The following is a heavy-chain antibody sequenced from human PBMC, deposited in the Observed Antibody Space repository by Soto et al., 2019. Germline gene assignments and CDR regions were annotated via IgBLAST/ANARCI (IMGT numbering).Heavy chain of an antibody. V-gene: IGHV2-5*01. Sequence: QITLKESGPTLVKPTQTLTLTCTFSEFSLSTSAVGVGWIRQPPGEALEWLALIYWNDDKRYSPSLKSRLSITEDTSKNQVVLTLTSMDPVDTATYFCAHTNAGYYYLLGAFDVWGQGTMVTVSS. J-gene: IGHJ3*01. CDR2: IYWNDDK. CDR1: EFSLSTSAVG. CDR3: AHTNAGYYYLLGAFDV. D-gene: IGHD3-22*01.